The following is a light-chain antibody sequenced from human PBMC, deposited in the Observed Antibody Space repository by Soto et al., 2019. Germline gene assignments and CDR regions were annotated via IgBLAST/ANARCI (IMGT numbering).Light chain of an antibody. Sequence: EIVLTQSPGTLSLFPGERVTLSCRASQSVSSSYLAWYQQKPGQAPRLLIYGVSSRATGIPDRFSGSGSGTDFTLTISRLEPEDFAVYYCQQYETSLPWTFGQGTKVEIK. CDR2: GVS. CDR1: QSVSSSY. V-gene: IGKV3-20*01. CDR3: QQYETSLPWT. J-gene: IGKJ1*01.